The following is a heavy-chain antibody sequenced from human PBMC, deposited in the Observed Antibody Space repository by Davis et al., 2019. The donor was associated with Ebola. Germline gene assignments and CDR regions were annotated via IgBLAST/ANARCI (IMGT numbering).Heavy chain of an antibody. CDR1: GFTFSSYA. CDR2: ISGSGGST. V-gene: IGHV3-23*01. Sequence: PGGSLRLSCAASGFTFSSYAMSWVRQAPGKGLEWVSAISGSGGSTNYADSVKGRFTISRDNAKNSLYLQMNSQRDEDTAVYYCARDDPIVVVPAAIDYWGQGTLVTVSS. D-gene: IGHD2-2*01. J-gene: IGHJ4*02. CDR3: ARDDPIVVVPAAIDY.